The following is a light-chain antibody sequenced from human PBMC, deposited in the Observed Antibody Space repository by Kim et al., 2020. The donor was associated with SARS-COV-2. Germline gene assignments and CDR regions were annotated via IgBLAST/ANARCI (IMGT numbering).Light chain of an antibody. CDR1: QSVNSS. CDR3: QQYDNWSRT. Sequence: EIVMTQSPATLSVSPGERATLSCRASQSVNSSLAWYQQKPGQAPRLLIHGASTRATGIPARFSGSGSGTEFTLTITSLQSEDFAVYYCQQYDNWSRTFGQGTKLEI. V-gene: IGKV3-15*01. CDR2: GAS. J-gene: IGKJ2*01.